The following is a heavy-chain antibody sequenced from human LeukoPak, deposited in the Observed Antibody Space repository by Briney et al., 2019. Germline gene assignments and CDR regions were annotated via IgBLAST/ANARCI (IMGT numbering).Heavy chain of an antibody. J-gene: IGHJ3*02. Sequence: SETLSLTCAVYGGSFSGYYWSWIRQPPGKGLEWMGEINHSGSTNYNPSLKSRVTISVDTSKNQFSLKLSSVTAADTAVYYCARGFYYDSLAFDIWGQGTMVTVSS. D-gene: IGHD3-22*01. CDR2: INHSGST. CDR3: ARGFYYDSLAFDI. CDR1: GGSFSGYY. V-gene: IGHV4-34*01.